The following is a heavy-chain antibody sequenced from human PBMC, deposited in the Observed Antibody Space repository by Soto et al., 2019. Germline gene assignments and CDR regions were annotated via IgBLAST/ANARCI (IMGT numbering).Heavy chain of an antibody. Sequence: GQLVESGGGLVQPGGSLKLSCAASGFTFGGSAMHWVRQASGKGLEWFGHIRSKTNSYATAYAESVKGRFTISRDDSMNTAYLQMNSLKTEDTAVYFCTRQTDAVQWLVVPTDYNFDYWGQGTLVTVSS. D-gene: IGHD6-19*01. CDR3: TRQTDAVQWLVVPTDYNFDY. CDR1: GFTFGGSA. CDR2: IRSKTNSYAT. J-gene: IGHJ4*02. V-gene: IGHV3-73*02.